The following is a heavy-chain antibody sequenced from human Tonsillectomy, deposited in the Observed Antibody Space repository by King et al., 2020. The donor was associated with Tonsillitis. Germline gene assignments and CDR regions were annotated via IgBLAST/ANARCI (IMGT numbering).Heavy chain of an antibody. D-gene: IGHD3-3*01. CDR2: ISGDGGST. Sequence: VQLVESGGGVVQPGGSLRLSCAASGFTFDDYAMHWVRQAPGKGLEWVSLISGDGGSTYYADSVKGRFTTSRDNSKNSLYLQMNSLRTEDTALYYCAKDNDFWSGPPMDVWGKGTTVTVSS. J-gene: IGHJ6*04. CDR3: AKDNDFWSGPPMDV. CDR1: GFTFDDYA. V-gene: IGHV3-43*02.